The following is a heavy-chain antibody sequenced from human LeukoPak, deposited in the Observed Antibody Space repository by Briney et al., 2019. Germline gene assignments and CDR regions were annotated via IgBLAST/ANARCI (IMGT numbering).Heavy chain of an antibody. V-gene: IGHV4-4*07. CDR3: ARESGSYLYYYYYYYMDV. CDR2: IYTSGST. Sequence: SETLSLTXTVSGGSISSYYWSWIRQPAGKGLEWIGRIYTSGSTNYNPSLKSRVTMSVDTSKNQFSLKLSSVTAADTAVYYCARESGSYLYYYYYYYMDVWGKGTTVTVSS. D-gene: IGHD1-26*01. J-gene: IGHJ6*03. CDR1: GGSISSYY.